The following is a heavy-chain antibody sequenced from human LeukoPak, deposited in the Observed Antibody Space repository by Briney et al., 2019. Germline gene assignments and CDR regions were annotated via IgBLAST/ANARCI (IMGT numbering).Heavy chain of an antibody. CDR1: GFTVSSNY. Sequence: GGSLRLSCAASGFTVSSNYMSWVRQAPGKGLEWVSVIYSGGSTYYADSVKGRFTISRDNSKNTLYLQMNSLRAEDTAVYYCARIVGAIGAYYYYYMDVWVKGTTVTISS. V-gene: IGHV3-53*01. J-gene: IGHJ6*03. D-gene: IGHD1-26*01. CDR2: IYSGGST. CDR3: ARIVGAIGAYYYYYMDV.